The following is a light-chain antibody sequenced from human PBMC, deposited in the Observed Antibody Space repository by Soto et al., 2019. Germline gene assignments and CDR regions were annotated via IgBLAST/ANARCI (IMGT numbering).Light chain of an antibody. CDR1: PAIASF. Sequence: IQLTQSPSSLSASVGDRVTITCRASPAIASFLAWYQQKPGTAPKLLIYDAATLQSGVPSRFSGSRFGTEYTLTIGSLQPEDFATYYCQQLNGSPWTFGQGTKVEI. CDR2: DAA. J-gene: IGKJ1*01. V-gene: IGKV1-9*01. CDR3: QQLNGSPWT.